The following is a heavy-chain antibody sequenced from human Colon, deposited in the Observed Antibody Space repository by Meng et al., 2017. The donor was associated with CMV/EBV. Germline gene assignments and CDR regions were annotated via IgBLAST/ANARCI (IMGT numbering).Heavy chain of an antibody. V-gene: IGHV1-46*01. D-gene: IGHD6-13*01. CDR2: INPTDGRA. CDR3: ARDIPIGDETAAAGSFDY. Sequence: FTSAYLHWVRQAPGQGLEWMGMINPTDGRARLAQKFQGRVTMTRVKSTSTFYVELSSLISDDTAVYYCARDIPIGDETAAAGSFDYWGQGTLVTVSS. CDR1: FTSAY. J-gene: IGHJ4*02.